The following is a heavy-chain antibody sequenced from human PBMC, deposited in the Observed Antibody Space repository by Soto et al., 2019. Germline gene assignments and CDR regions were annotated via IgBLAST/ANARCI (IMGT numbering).Heavy chain of an antibody. D-gene: IGHD3-3*01. CDR2: IYNSGST. CDR3: ARELRFLGMDV. Sequence: SETLSLTCTVSGGSISSYYWSWIRQPPGKGLEWIGYIYNSGSTNYNPSLKRRVSISIDTSMNQFSLNLNSVTAADTAVYYCARELRFLGMDVWGQGTTVTVSS. V-gene: IGHV4-59*01. CDR1: GGSISSYY. J-gene: IGHJ6*02.